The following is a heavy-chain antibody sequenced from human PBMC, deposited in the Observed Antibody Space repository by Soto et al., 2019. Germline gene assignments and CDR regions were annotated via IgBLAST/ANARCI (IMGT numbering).Heavy chain of an antibody. Sequence: EVQLVESGGGLVQPGESLRLSCAASGFTVSSNYMSWVRQAPGQGLEWVSVIYNGGSTDYADSVKGRFTISRANSKNTLYLQMNSLRAEHTAVYYSDSPISAAVWGQGTLVTVSS. CDR2: IYNGGST. CDR1: GFTVSSNY. J-gene: IGHJ4*02. D-gene: IGHD6-25*01. V-gene: IGHV3-66*01. CDR3: DSPISAAV.